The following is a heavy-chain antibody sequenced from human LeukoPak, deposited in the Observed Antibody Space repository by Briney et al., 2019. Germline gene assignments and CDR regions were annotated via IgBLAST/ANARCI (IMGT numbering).Heavy chain of an antibody. Sequence: ASVKVSCKASGYTFTGYYMHWVRQAPGQALEWMGWINPNSGGTNYAQKFQGRVTMTRDTSISTAYMELSRLRSDDTAVYYCARGVYDSSGYFSWGQGTLVTVSS. D-gene: IGHD3-22*01. CDR2: INPNSGGT. CDR1: GYTFTGYY. J-gene: IGHJ4*02. CDR3: ARGVYDSSGYFS. V-gene: IGHV1-2*02.